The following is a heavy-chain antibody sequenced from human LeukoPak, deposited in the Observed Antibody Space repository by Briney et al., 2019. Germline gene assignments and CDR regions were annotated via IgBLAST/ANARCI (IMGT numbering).Heavy chain of an antibody. Sequence: GGSLRLSCAASGFTFRNYWMSWVRQAPGKGLEWVANINQDGSEKYYVDSVKGRFTISRDNAKNSLFLQMSSLRAEDTAVYYCARDVDYWGQGTLVTVSS. CDR1: GFTFRNYW. CDR2: INQDGSEK. V-gene: IGHV3-7*01. CDR3: ARDVDY. J-gene: IGHJ4*02.